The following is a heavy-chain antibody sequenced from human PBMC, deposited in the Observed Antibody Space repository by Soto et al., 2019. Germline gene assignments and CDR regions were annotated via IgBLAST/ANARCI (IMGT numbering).Heavy chain of an antibody. Sequence: GGSLRLSCAASGFTFSSYAMHWVRQAPGKGLEWVAVISYDGSNKYYADSVKGRFTISRDNSKNTLYLQMNSLRAEDTAVYYCARVAAAEPYYYYGMDVWGQGTTVTVS. CDR3: ARVAAAEPYYYYGMDV. V-gene: IGHV3-30-3*01. CDR1: GFTFSSYA. CDR2: ISYDGSNK. J-gene: IGHJ6*02. D-gene: IGHD6-13*01.